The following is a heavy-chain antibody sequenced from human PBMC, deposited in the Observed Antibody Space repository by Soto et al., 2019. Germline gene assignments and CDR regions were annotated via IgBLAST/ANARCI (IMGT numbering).Heavy chain of an antibody. CDR1: GFTFSTYS. V-gene: IGHV3-48*01. D-gene: IGHD3-22*01. CDR2: ISSSSSTI. CDR3: AGPTYYYDSSGPPAY. Sequence: GGSLRLSCAASGFTFSTYSMNWVRQAPGKGLDWVSYISSSSSTIFYTDSVKGRFTVSRDNAKNSLYLQMNSLRAEDTAVYYCAGPTYYYDSSGPPAYWGQGT. J-gene: IGHJ4*02.